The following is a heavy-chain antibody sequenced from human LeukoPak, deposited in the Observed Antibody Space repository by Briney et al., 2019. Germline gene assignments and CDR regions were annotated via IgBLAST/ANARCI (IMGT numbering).Heavy chain of an antibody. J-gene: IGHJ3*02. V-gene: IGHV4-4*07. CDR3: ARVICGGDCYYDAFDI. CDR1: GGSISSYY. D-gene: IGHD2-21*02. CDR2: IYTSGST. Sequence: SETLSLTCTVSGGSISSYYWSWIRQPAGKGLEWIGRIYTSGSTNYNPSLKSQVTMSVDTSKNQFSLKLSSVTAADTAVYYCARVICGGDCYYDAFDIWGQGTMVTVSS.